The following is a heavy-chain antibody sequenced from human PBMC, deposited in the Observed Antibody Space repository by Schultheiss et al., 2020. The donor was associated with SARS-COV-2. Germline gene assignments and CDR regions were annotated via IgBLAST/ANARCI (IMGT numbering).Heavy chain of an antibody. J-gene: IGHJ6*02. CDR1: GYTFTSYG. D-gene: IGHD6-19*01. Sequence: ASVKVSCKASGYTFTSYGIIWVRQAPGQGLEWMGWINPNSGGTNYAQKFQGRVTMTRDTSISTAYMELSRLRSDDTAVYYCARDPLYSSGWAPWYYYGMDVWGQGTTVTVSS. CDR2: INPNSGGT. V-gene: IGHV1-2*02. CDR3: ARDPLYSSGWAPWYYYGMDV.